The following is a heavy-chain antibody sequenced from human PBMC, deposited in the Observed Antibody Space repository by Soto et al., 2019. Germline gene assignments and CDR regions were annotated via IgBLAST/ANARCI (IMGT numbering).Heavy chain of an antibody. CDR1: GYTFTSYG. CDR3: AIVSLTMLVVPFGLY. D-gene: IGHD3-22*01. J-gene: IGHJ4*02. CDR2: INTYSGNT. Sequence: AAVKVSCKTSGYTFTSYGISWVRQAPGQGLEWMGWINTYSGNTNYAQKVQGRVTMTTDTSTGTAYMELRSLSADDTAVYYCAIVSLTMLVVPFGLYWCQAPFLTVSS. V-gene: IGHV1-18*04.